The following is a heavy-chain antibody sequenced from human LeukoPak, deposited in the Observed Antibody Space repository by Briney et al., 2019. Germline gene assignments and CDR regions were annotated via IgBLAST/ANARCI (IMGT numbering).Heavy chain of an antibody. D-gene: IGHD1-14*01. Sequence: GGSLRLSCAASGFTFSSYGMHWVRQAPGKGLEWVAFIRYDGSNKYYADSVKGRFTISRDNSKNTLYLQMNSLRAEDTAVYYCAKDKLIRDRKNYFDYWGQGTLVTVSS. CDR1: GFTFSSYG. V-gene: IGHV3-30*02. CDR2: IRYDGSNK. J-gene: IGHJ4*02. CDR3: AKDKLIRDRKNYFDY.